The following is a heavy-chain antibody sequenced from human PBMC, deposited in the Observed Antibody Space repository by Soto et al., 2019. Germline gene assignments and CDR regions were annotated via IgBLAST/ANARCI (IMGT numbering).Heavy chain of an antibody. CDR1: GFTVSSNY. CDR3: GRLAGDYYYYYYMDV. D-gene: IGHD2-21*02. V-gene: IGHV3-66*04. J-gene: IGHJ6*03. CDR2: IYSGGST. Sequence: EVQLVESGGGLVQPGGSLRLSCAASGFTVSSNYMSWVRQAPGKGLEWVSVIYSGGSTYYADSVKGRFTISRDNSKNTLYLQMNSLRAEDTAVYYCGRLAGDYYYYYYMDVWGKGTTVTVSS.